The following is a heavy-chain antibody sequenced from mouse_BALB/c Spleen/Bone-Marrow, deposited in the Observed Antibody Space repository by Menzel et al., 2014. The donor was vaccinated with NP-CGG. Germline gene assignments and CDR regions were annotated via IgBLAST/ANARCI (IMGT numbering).Heavy chain of an antibody. CDR3: ARHYFDY. V-gene: IGHV1-54*01. CDR1: GYAFTNYL. Sequence: VQLVESGAELVRPGTSVKVSCKASGYAFTNYLIEWVKQRPGQGLEWIGVINPGSGGTNYNEKFKGKATLTADKSSSTAYMQLSSLTSDDSAVYFCARHYFDYWGQGTTLTASS. CDR2: INPGSGGT. J-gene: IGHJ2*01.